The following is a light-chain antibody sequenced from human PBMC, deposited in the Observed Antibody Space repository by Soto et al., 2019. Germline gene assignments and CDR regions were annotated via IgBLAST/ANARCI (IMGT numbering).Light chain of an antibody. CDR3: QQYGSSPIT. J-gene: IGKJ5*01. V-gene: IGKV3-20*01. CDR1: QSVSSID. Sequence: EIVLTQSTGTLSFSPGERATLSCMSSQSVSSIDLAWYQQKLGQAPSLIIYATSSRATGIPDRFSGSWSGTDCSLTISRLEPEDFAVYYCQQYGSSPITFGQGTRLEIK. CDR2: ATS.